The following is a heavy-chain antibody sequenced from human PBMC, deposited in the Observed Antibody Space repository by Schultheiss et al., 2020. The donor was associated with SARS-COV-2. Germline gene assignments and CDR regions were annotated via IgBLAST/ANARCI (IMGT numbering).Heavy chain of an antibody. V-gene: IGHV4-34*01. Sequence: SETLSLTCAVYGGSFSGYYWSWIRQPSGKGLEWIGEINHSGSTNYNPSLKSRVTISVDTSKNQFSLKLSSVTAADTAVYYCAREVPGYSSGGGEMDVWGQGTTVTVSS. CDR1: GGSFSGYY. D-gene: IGHD6-19*01. CDR3: AREVPGYSSGGGEMDV. CDR2: INHSGST. J-gene: IGHJ6*02.